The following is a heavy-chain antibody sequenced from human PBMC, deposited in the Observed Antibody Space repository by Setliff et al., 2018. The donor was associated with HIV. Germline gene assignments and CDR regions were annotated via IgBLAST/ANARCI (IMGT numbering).Heavy chain of an antibody. CDR1: GFTFGDYA. J-gene: IGHJ4*02. Sequence: PGGSLRLSCTASGFTFGDYAMSWVRQAPGKGLEWVGFIRSKAYGGTAEYAASVKGRFTISRDDSKSIAYLQMNSLKTEDTAVYYCTRDIGEAYYNFWDAYEYFDYWGQGTQVTVSS. V-gene: IGHV3-49*04. CDR3: TRDIGEAYYNFWDAYEYFDY. D-gene: IGHD3-3*01. CDR2: IRSKAYGGTA.